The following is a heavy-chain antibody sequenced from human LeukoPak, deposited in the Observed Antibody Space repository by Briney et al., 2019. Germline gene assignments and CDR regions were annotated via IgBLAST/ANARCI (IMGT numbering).Heavy chain of an antibody. D-gene: IGHD5-18*01. CDR2: INPSGGST. CDR1: GYTFTSYY. CDR3: ARELSRDTAMVAMAMDY. Sequence: ASVKVSCTASGYTFTSYYMHWVRQAPGQGLEWMGIINPSGGSTSYAQKFQGRVTMTRDTSTSTVYMELSSLRSEDTAVYYCARELSRDTAMVAMAMDYWGQGTLVTVSS. V-gene: IGHV1-46*01. J-gene: IGHJ4*02.